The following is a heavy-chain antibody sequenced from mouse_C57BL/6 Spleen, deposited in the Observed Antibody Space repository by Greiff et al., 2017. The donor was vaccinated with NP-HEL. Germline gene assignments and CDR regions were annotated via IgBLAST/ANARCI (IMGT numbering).Heavy chain of an antibody. CDR3: ARGYYGSSLFDY. CDR2: IDPSDSYT. V-gene: IGHV1-69*01. J-gene: IGHJ2*01. Sequence: QVQLQQPGAELVMPGASVKLSCKASGYTFTSYWMHWVKQRPGQGLEWIGEIDPSDSYTNYNQKFKGKSTLTVDKSSSTAYMQLSSLTSEDSAVYYCARGYYGSSLFDYWGQGTTLTVSS. D-gene: IGHD1-1*01. CDR1: GYTFTSYW.